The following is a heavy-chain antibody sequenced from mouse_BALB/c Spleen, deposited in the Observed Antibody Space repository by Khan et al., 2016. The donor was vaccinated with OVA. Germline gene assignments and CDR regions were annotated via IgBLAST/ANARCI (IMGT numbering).Heavy chain of an antibody. CDR1: GYSITSDYA. V-gene: IGHV3-2*02. J-gene: IGHJ4*01. Sequence: EVQLQESGPGLVKPSQSLSLTCTVTGYSITSDYAWNWIRQFPGNKLEWMGYISYSGTTSYNPSLKSPISITRDTSKNQFFLQLNSVTSEDTATYYCARQNYYGYAMDYWGQGTSVTVSS. D-gene: IGHD1-1*01. CDR2: ISYSGTT. CDR3: ARQNYYGYAMDY.